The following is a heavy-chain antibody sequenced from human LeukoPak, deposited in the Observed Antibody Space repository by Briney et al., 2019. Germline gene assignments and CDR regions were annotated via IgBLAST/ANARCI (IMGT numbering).Heavy chain of an antibody. CDR3: AKDLEGYFDY. CDR1: GFTFSSYT. CDR2: ISDGST. Sequence: GGSLRLSCAASGFTFSSYTMNWVRQAPGKGLEWVSGISDGSTYYADSAKGRFTISRDNSKNTLYLQMNSLRAEDTAVYFCAKDLEGYFDYWGQGILVTVSS. D-gene: IGHD3-3*01. V-gene: IGHV3-23*01. J-gene: IGHJ4*02.